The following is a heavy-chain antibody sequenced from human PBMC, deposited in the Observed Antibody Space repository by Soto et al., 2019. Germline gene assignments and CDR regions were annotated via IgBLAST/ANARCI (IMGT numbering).Heavy chain of an antibody. V-gene: IGHV1-18*01. J-gene: IGHJ6*02. CDR1: GYTFTSYG. D-gene: IGHD3-22*01. CDR2: ISAYNGNT. Sequence: QVQLVQSGAEVKKPGASVKVSCKASGYTFTSYGISWVRQAPGQGLEWMGWISAYNGNTYYAQKLQGRVTMTTDTSTSTAYMELRSLRSDDTAVYYCARGGRHDSSGYYLPFSGMDVWGQGTTVTVSS. CDR3: ARGGRHDSSGYYLPFSGMDV.